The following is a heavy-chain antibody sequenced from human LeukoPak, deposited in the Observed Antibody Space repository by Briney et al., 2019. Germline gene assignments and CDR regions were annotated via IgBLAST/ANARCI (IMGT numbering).Heavy chain of an antibody. CDR3: ARDQLLTIFGVVITKEHFDY. J-gene: IGHJ4*02. CDR1: GGTFSSYA. D-gene: IGHD3-3*01. CDR2: IIPILGIA. V-gene: IGHV1-69*04. Sequence: SAKVSCKASGGTFSSYAISWVRQAPGQGLEWMGRIIPILGIANYAQKFQGRVTITADKSTSTAYMELSSLRSEDTAVYYCARDQLLTIFGVVITKEHFDYWGQGTLVTVSS.